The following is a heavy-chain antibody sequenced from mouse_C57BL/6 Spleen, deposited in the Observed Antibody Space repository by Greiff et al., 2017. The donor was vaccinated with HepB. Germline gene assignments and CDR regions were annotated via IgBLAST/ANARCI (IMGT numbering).Heavy chain of an antibody. J-gene: IGHJ2*01. D-gene: IGHD4-1*01. V-gene: IGHV5-6*01. Sequence: EVQGVESGGDLVKPGGSLKLSCAASGFTFSSYGMSWVRQTPDKRLEWVATISSGGSYTYYPDSVKGRFTISRDNAKNTLYLQMSSLKSEDTAMYYCARRGPGTVYYFDYWGQGTTLTVSS. CDR2: ISSGGSYT. CDR3: ARRGPGTVYYFDY. CDR1: GFTFSSYG.